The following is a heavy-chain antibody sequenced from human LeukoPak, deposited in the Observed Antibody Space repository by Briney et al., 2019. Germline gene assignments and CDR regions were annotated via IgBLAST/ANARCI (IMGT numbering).Heavy chain of an antibody. J-gene: IGHJ5*02. Sequence: ASVKVSCKASGGTFSSYATSWVRQAPGQGLEWMGRIIPILGIANYAQKFQGRVTITADKSTSTAYMELSSLRSEDTAVYYCARDIPFNWFDPWGQGTLVTVSS. CDR2: IIPILGIA. CDR3: ARDIPFNWFDP. D-gene: IGHD2-21*01. CDR1: GGTFSSYA. V-gene: IGHV1-69*04.